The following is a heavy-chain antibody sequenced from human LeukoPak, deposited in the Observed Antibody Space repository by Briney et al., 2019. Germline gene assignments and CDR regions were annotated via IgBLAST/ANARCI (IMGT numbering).Heavy chain of an antibody. CDR2: ISSSSTYT. Sequence: GGSLRLSCAASGFTFSDYYMSWIRQAPGKGLEWVSYISSSSTYTRYADSVKGRFTISRDNAKNSLYLQMNSLRAEDTAVYYCARGGYSGYDPFDCWGQGTLVTVSS. V-gene: IGHV3-11*06. CDR1: GFTFSDYY. J-gene: IGHJ4*02. CDR3: ARGGYSGYDPFDC. D-gene: IGHD5-12*01.